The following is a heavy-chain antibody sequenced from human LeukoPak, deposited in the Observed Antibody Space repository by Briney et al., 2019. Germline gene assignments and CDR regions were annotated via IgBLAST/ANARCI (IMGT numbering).Heavy chain of an antibody. V-gene: IGHV4-59*08. CDR1: GDSISGYY. CDR2: IFHSGST. Sequence: SETLSLTCTVSGDSISGYYWSWVRQPPGKGLEWIGYIFHSGSTKYNPSLESRVTISIDTSKNQFSLRLSSVTAADTAVCYCARLATYGDFSDWGQGTLVTVSS. CDR3: ARLATYGDFSD. J-gene: IGHJ4*02. D-gene: IGHD4-17*01.